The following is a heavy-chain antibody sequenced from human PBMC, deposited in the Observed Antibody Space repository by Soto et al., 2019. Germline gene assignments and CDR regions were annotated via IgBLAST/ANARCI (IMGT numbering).Heavy chain of an antibody. CDR3: AREDGRYCSGGSCYGLDY. V-gene: IGHV3-30-3*01. J-gene: IGHJ4*02. CDR1: GFTFSSYA. D-gene: IGHD2-15*01. Sequence: GGSLRLSCAASGFTFSSYAMHWVRQAPGKGLEWVAVISYDGSNKYYADSVKGRFTISRDNSKNTLYLQMNSLRAEDTAVYYCAREDGRYCSGGSCYGLDYWGQGTLVTVSS. CDR2: ISYDGSNK.